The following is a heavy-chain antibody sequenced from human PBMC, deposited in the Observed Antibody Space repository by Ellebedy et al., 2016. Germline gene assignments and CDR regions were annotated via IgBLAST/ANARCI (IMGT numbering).Heavy chain of an antibody. CDR3: ANGGDEPDF. J-gene: IGHJ4*02. D-gene: IGHD3-3*01. CDR2: ISDDGSKK. V-gene: IGHV3-30*18. Sequence: GESLKISCVTSGFTFTDYAMHWVRQAPGKGLEWVAVISDDGSKKFYAESVKGRFTISRDDSKRTVYLQMNSLRREDTAVYYCANGGDEPDFWGQGTPV. CDR1: GFTFTDYA.